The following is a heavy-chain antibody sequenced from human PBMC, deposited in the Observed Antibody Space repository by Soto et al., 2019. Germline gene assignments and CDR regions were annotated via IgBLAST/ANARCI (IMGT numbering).Heavy chain of an antibody. Sequence: SETLALTCAVYGGSFNGYYWDWIRQPPGKGLEWIGEINPDGATNYTPSLRGRVTISIDTSRNQFSLKLSSVTAADTAFYYCARGQTSDPFFDYWGQGALVTVSS. CDR2: INPDGAT. CDR1: GGSFNGYY. J-gene: IGHJ4*02. CDR3: ARGQTSDPFFDY. V-gene: IGHV4-34*01.